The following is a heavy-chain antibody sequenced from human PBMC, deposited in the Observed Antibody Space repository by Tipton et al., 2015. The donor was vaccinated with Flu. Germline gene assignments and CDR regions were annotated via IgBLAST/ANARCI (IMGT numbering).Heavy chain of an antibody. D-gene: IGHD5-24*01. J-gene: IGHJ5*02. V-gene: IGHV3-33*01. CDR2: SWYDGSKE. CDR3: ARFSSVRDEAPSLDL. CDR1: GFSLSFYG. Sequence: QLVQSGGGVVQPETSLRLSCAASGFSLSFYGMHWVRQAPGKGLEWVAVSWYDGSKEFYADSVKGRFTVSRGNSKNTLYLQMSSLRVEDTAVFYCARFSSVRDEAPSLDLWGQGTLVTVSS.